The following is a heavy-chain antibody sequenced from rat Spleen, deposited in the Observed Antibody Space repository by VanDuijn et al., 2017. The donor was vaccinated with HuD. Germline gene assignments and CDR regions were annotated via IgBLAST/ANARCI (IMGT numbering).Heavy chain of an antibody. CDR3: TRENWRPDY. J-gene: IGHJ2*01. Sequence: EVQLVESGGGLVQPGRSLKLSCAASGFTFSDYSMAWIRQAPGKGLEWIASITHTDGSTYYPDSVEGRFTVSRDNAKSTLYLQMDSLRSEDTATYYCTRENWRPDYWGQGVMVTVSS. V-gene: IGHV5-31*01. D-gene: IGHD4-2*01. CDR1: GFTFSDYS. CDR2: ITHTDGST.